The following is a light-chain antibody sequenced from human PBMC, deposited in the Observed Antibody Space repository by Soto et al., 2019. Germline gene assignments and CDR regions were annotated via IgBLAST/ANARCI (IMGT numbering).Light chain of an antibody. V-gene: IGKV3-15*01. CDR2: GAS. CDR1: QSVSRN. Sequence: EVVLTQSPATLSVSPGDRATLSCRASQSVSRNLAWYQQKPGQAPRLLIYGASTRATGVPARFSGSGSATEFTLSISSLQPDDFATYYCQQYSSYPYTFGQGTKLEIK. J-gene: IGKJ2*01. CDR3: QQYSSYPYT.